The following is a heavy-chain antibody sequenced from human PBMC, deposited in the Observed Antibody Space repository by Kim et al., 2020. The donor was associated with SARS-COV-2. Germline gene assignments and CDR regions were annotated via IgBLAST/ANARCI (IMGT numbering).Heavy chain of an antibody. D-gene: IGHD1-26*01. V-gene: IGHV3-7*03. Sequence: YYVGAVKGRFTISRDNAKHSLYLQMNRLRAEDTAVYYCARLSGSYYLYDYWGQGTLVTVSS. J-gene: IGHJ4*02. CDR3: ARLSGSYYLYDY.